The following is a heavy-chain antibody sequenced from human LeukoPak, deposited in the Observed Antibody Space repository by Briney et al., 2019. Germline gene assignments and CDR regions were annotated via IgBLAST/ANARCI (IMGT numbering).Heavy chain of an antibody. CDR1: GGSISRYY. Sequence: SETLSLTCTVSGGSISRYYWSWIRQPAGKGLEWIGRIYSGGSTNYNPSLQSRVTMSVDTSKNQFSLKLSSVTAADTALYYCARDHYDSSGYRHFDHWGQGTLVTVSS. D-gene: IGHD3-22*01. CDR2: IYSGGST. V-gene: IGHV4-4*07. J-gene: IGHJ4*02. CDR3: ARDHYDSSGYRHFDH.